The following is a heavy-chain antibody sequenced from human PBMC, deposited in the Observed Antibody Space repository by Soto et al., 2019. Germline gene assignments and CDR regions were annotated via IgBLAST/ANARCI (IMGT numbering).Heavy chain of an antibody. Sequence: SETLSLTCAVYGGSFSGYYWSWIRQPPGKGLEWIGEINHSGSTNYNPSLKNRVTISVDTSKNQFSLKLSSVTAADTAVYYCARGAPRIAARPDNWFDPWGQGTLVTVSS. V-gene: IGHV4-34*01. CDR1: GGSFSGYY. D-gene: IGHD6-6*01. CDR2: INHSGST. CDR3: ARGAPRIAARPDNWFDP. J-gene: IGHJ5*02.